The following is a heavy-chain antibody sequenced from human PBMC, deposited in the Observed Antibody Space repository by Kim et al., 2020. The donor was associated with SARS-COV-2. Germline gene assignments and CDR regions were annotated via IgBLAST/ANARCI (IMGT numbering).Heavy chain of an antibody. CDR2: VGGDGGSR. V-gene: IGHV3-74*01. J-gene: IGHJ4*02. CDR1: GFTFTNYW. Sequence: GGSLRLSCTASGFTFTNYWIHWVRQIPGKGPVWISSVGGDGGSRYYAGSVKGRFTTSRDNAKSMVYLQMNSLRVDDTAIYYCTSIFEYLGQGALVNVAS. D-gene: IGHD3-3*02. CDR3: TSIFEY.